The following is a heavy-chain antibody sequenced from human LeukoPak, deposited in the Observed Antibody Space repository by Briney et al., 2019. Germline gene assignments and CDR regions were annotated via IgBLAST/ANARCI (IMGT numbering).Heavy chain of an antibody. CDR1: GGSISSYY. CDR3: ARASGGYCSSTSCYEWAAFDP. D-gene: IGHD2-2*01. J-gene: IGHJ5*02. V-gene: IGHV4-4*07. Sequence: SETLSLTCTVSGGSISSYYWSWIRQPAGKGLEWIGRIYTSGSTNYNPSLKSRVTMSVDTSKNQFSLKLGSVTAADTAVYYCARASGGYCSSTSCYEWAAFDPWGQGTLVTVSS. CDR2: IYTSGST.